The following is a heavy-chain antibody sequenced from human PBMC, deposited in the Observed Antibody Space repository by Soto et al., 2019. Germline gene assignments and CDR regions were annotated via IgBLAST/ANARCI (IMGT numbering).Heavy chain of an antibody. Sequence: QVQLQLWGAGLLKPSESLSLTCAVYGGSFSDFYWTWIRQLPGKGLEWIGEINHSGNTNYNPSLKSRVAISVDTSKNQSSLYLGSVPAADTAVYYCGPRGAVADPRGYWGQGTLVTVSS. V-gene: IGHV4-34*01. D-gene: IGHD6-19*01. CDR3: GPRGAVADPRGY. CDR2: INHSGNT. CDR1: GGSFSDFY. J-gene: IGHJ4*02.